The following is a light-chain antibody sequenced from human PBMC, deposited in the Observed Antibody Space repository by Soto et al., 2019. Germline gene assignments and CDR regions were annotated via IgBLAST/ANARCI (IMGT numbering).Light chain of an antibody. J-gene: IGLJ2*01. CDR3: SSYTSSSTLENVV. CDR2: DVS. CDR1: SSDVGGYNY. Sequence: QSALTQPASVSGSHGQSITIYCTGTSSDVGGYNYVSWYQQHPGKAPKLMIYDVSNRPSGVSNRFSGSKSGNTASLTISGLHAEDEAYYYCSSYTSSSTLENVVFGGGTKLTVL. V-gene: IGLV2-14*01.